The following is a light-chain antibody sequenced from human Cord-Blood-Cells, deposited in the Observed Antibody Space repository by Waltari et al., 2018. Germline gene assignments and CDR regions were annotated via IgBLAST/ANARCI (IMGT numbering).Light chain of an antibody. Sequence: IQMTQTPSPLSASVGDRVPITCRASQSISSWLAWYQQKPGRAPKLLIYKASSLESGVPSRFSGSGSGTEFTLTISSLQPDDFATYYCQQYNSYSWTFGQGTKVEIK. CDR3: QQYNSYSWT. V-gene: IGKV1-5*03. J-gene: IGKJ1*01. CDR1: QSISSW. CDR2: KAS.